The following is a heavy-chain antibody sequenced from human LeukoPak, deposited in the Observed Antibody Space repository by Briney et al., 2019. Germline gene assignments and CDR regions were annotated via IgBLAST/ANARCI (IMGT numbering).Heavy chain of an antibody. D-gene: IGHD2/OR15-2a*01. J-gene: IGHJ4*02. CDR3: VSFYETY. CDR2: IKQDGSKK. Sequence: GGSLRLSCVASGFPFSSYWMTWVRQAPGKGLEWVANIKQDGSKKSYVDSVKGRFTISKDNAKNTVYLQMNSLRAEDTAVYFCVSFYETYWGRGTLVTVSS. V-gene: IGHV3-7*01. CDR1: GFPFSSYW.